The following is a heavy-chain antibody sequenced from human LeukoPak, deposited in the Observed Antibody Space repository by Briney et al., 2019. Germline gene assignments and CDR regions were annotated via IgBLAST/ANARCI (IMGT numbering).Heavy chain of an antibody. J-gene: IGHJ4*02. V-gene: IGHV4-34*01. Sequence: PSETLSLTCAVYGGSFSGYYWSWIRQPPGKGLEWIGEINHSGSTNYNPSLKSRVTISVDTSKNQFSLKLSSVTAADTAVYYCARVFCSGGCCWQYWGQGTLVTVSS. CDR2: INHSGST. CDR1: GGSFSGYY. D-gene: IGHD2-15*01. CDR3: ARVFCSGGCCWQY.